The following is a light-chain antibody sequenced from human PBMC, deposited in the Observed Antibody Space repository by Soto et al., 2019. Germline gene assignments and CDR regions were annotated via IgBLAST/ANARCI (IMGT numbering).Light chain of an antibody. CDR1: QSVSSN. CDR2: GAS. CDR3: QQYNTWPPTWT. Sequence: EIVLTQSPATLSVSPGERATLSCRASQSVSSNLAWYQQKPGQAPRLLIHGASTRATGIPARFSGSGSGTEFTLTISSLQSVDFTLYYCQQYNTWPPTWTFGQGTKVEIK. J-gene: IGKJ1*01. V-gene: IGKV3-15*01.